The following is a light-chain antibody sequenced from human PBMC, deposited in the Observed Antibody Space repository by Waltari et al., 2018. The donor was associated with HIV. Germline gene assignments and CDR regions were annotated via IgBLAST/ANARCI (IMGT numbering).Light chain of an antibody. J-gene: IGLJ3*02. Sequence: QSVLTQPPSASGTPGRRVNISFPGATPNIGTTPANWYRQFPGEAPKLLIYTNIPRPAGVPDRFSGSKSGTSASLAISGLQSEDEADFYCAVWDDSLRSVLFGGGTRLTVL. CDR2: TNI. CDR1: TPNIGTTP. CDR3: AVWDDSLRSVL. V-gene: IGLV1-44*01.